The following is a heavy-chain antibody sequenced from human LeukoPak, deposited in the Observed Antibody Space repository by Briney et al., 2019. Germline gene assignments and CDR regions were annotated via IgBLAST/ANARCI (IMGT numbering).Heavy chain of an antibody. CDR1: GFTFSSYG. Sequence: GRSLRLSCAASGFTFSSYGMHWVRQAPGKGLEWVALIWYDGTNIYYADSVKGRFTISRDNSKNTLYLQLNSLSAEDTGVCYCAKDRGGMNGGPFDYWGQGTLVTVS. D-gene: IGHD4-23*01. J-gene: IGHJ4*02. CDR3: AKDRGGMNGGPFDY. CDR2: IWYDGTNI. V-gene: IGHV3-33*06.